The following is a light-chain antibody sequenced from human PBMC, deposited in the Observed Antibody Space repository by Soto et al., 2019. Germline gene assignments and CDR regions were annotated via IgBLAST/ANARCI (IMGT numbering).Light chain of an antibody. J-gene: IGLJ1*01. CDR3: SSYTSSSTRV. CDR1: SSDVGAYDY. V-gene: IGLV2-14*03. Sequence: QSALTQPASVSGSPGQSITISCTGTSSDVGAYDYVSWYQQHPDKAPKLMIYEVSHRPSGVSNRFYGSKSVNTATLTISGLQAEDEADYDCSSYTSSSTRVFGTGTKLTVL. CDR2: EVS.